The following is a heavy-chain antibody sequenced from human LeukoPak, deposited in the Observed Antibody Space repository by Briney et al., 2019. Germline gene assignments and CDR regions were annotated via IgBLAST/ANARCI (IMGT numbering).Heavy chain of an antibody. CDR3: ATGKGNPYYYDSSGYYVVH. J-gene: IGHJ5*02. CDR2: FDPEDGET. V-gene: IGHV1-24*01. Sequence: ASVKVSCKVSGYTLTELSMHWVRQAPGKGLEWMGGFDPEDGETIYAQKFQGRVTMTEDTSTDTAYMELSSLRSEDTAVYYCATGKGNPYYYDSSGYYVVHWGQGTLVTVSS. D-gene: IGHD3-22*01. CDR1: GYTLTELS.